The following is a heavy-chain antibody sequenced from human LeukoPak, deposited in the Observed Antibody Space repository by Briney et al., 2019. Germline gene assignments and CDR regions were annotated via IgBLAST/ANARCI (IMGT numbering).Heavy chain of an antibody. D-gene: IGHD6-19*01. CDR1: GGSFSGYY. Sequence: SETLSLTCAVYGGSFSGYYWSWIRQPPGKGLEWIGEINHSGSTNYNPSLKSRVTISVDTSKNQFSLKLSSVTAADTAVYYCAREVRGWYEVGWFDPWGQGTLVTVSS. J-gene: IGHJ5*02. CDR3: AREVRGWYEVGWFDP. CDR2: INHSGST. V-gene: IGHV4-34*01.